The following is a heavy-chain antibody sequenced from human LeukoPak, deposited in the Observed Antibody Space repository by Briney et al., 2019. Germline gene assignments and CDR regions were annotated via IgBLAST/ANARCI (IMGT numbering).Heavy chain of an antibody. D-gene: IGHD2-15*01. CDR1: GGSISSSSYY. V-gene: IGHV4-39*07. CDR2: IYYSGST. J-gene: IGHJ6*03. Sequence: SETLSLTCTVSGGSISSSSYYWGWIRQPPGKGLEWIGSIYYSGSTYCNPSLKSRVTISVDTSKNQFSLKLSSVTAADTAVYYCARSSAYCSGGSCYLSPQYYYYMDVWGKGTTVTVSS. CDR3: ARSSAYCSGGSCYLSPQYYYYMDV.